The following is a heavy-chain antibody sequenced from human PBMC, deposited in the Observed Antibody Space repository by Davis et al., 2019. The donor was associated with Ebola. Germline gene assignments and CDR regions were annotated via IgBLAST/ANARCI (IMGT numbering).Heavy chain of an antibody. J-gene: IGHJ4*02. CDR3: ARVTGITMVRGVRLNLYFDY. CDR1: GFTFSSYS. D-gene: IGHD3-10*01. V-gene: IGHV3-21*01. CDR2: ISSSSSYI. Sequence: PGGSLRLSCAASGFTFSSYSMNWVRQAPGKGLEWVSSISSSSSYIYYADSVKGRFTISRDNAKNSLYLQMNSLRAEDTAVYYCARVTGITMVRGVRLNLYFDYWGQGTLVTVSS.